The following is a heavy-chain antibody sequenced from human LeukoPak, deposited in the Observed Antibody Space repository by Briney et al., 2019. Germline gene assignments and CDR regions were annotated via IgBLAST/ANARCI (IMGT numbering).Heavy chain of an antibody. J-gene: IGHJ4*02. Sequence: PSETLSLTCTVSGGFIHTYNWIWIRQPAGKGLEWVGRNNVAGDSYYNPSLKSRVSISVDRPNNRFSLELTSVTAADTAVYYCARDREHSYGSDLDHWGQGILVTVPS. CDR3: ARDREHSYGSDLDH. CDR2: NNVAGDS. CDR1: GGFIHTYN. V-gene: IGHV4-4*07. D-gene: IGHD5-18*01.